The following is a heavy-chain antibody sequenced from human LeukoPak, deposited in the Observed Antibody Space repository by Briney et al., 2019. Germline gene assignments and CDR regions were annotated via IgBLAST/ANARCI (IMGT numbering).Heavy chain of an antibody. CDR2: IYAGGRT. D-gene: IGHD6-13*01. CDR3: ARDIAAAGTSF. J-gene: IGHJ4*02. Sequence: PGGSLRLSCAASGFSVGSNYMTWVRQAPGKGLEWVSVIYAGGRTDYADSVKGRFTISRDNSKNTLYLQMNSLRAEDTAVYYCARDIAAAGTSFWGQGTLVTVSS. V-gene: IGHV3-53*01. CDR1: GFSVGSNY.